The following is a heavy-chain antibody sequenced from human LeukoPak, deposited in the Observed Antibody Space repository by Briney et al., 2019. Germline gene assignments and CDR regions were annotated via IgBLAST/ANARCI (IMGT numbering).Heavy chain of an antibody. CDR2: ITGTGSYL. D-gene: IGHD1/OR15-1a*01. CDR3: ARDRVNTGFYHGMDI. J-gene: IGHJ6*02. Sequence: GGSLRLSCAASGITFSSYSMNWVRQAPGKGLEWVSSITGTGSYLDYADSVRGRFTISRDNAKNSLYLQMNSLRAEDTAVYYCARDRVNTGFYHGMDIWGQGTTVTVSS. CDR1: GITFSSYS. V-gene: IGHV3-21*01.